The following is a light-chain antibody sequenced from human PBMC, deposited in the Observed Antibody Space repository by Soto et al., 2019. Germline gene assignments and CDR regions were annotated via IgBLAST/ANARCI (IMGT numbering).Light chain of an antibody. CDR1: QRVSTF. CDR2: EAS. J-gene: IGKJ1*01. V-gene: IGKV3-11*01. CDR3: QQSHNSPRT. Sequence: EIVLTQSPGTLSLSPGDRAALPCRAIQRVSTFLAWYQQRPGQAPRLLMSEASNRATGIPARGSGRGAGPQFTLTISSLEPEDFEVYYCQQSHNSPRTFGQGTKVDIK.